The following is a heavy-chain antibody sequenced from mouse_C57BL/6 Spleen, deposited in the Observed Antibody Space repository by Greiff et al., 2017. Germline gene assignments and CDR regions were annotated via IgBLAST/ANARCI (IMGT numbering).Heavy chain of an antibody. CDR3: ARSSTVVGDYYAMDY. J-gene: IGHJ4*01. V-gene: IGHV5-17*01. CDR1: GFTFSDYG. Sequence: EVNVVESGGGLVKPGGSLKLSCAASGFTFSDYGMHWVRQAPEKGLEWVAYISSGSSTIYYADTVKGRFTISRDNAKNTLFLQMTSLRSEDTAMYYCARSSTVVGDYYAMDYWGQGTSVTVSS. D-gene: IGHD1-1*01. CDR2: ISSGSSTI.